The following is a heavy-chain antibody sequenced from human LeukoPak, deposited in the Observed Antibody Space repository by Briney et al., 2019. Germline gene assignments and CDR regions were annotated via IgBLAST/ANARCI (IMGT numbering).Heavy chain of an antibody. V-gene: IGHV4-31*03. J-gene: IGHJ4*02. D-gene: IGHD3-22*01. CDR1: SGSISSGGYY. CDR2: IYYSGST. CDR3: ARGYYYDSSGYYSAFDY. Sequence: PSETLSLTCTVSSGSISSGGYYWSWIRQHPGKGLEWIGYIYYSGSTYYNPSLKSRVTISVDTSKNQFSLKLSSVTAADTAVYYCARGYYYDSSGYYSAFDYWGQGTLVTVSS.